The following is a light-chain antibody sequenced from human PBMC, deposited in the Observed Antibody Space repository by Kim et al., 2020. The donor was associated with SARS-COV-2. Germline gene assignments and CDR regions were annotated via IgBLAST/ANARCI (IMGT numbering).Light chain of an antibody. CDR2: TAS. J-gene: IGKJ2*01. CDR1: QSVSSY. Sequence: DIQMTQSPSSLSASIGDRVTITCRASQSVSSYLSWYQQKPGKAPKLLIYTASSLYSGVPSRFSGGGSGTDFTLTISSLQPEDFATYYCQQSCSTPGTFGQGTKLEI. CDR3: QQSCSTPGT. V-gene: IGKV1-39*01.